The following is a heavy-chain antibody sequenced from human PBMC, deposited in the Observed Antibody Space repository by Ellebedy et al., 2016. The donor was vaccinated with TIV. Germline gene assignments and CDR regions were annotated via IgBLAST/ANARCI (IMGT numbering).Heavy chain of an antibody. CDR3: VRGQSSGVGAPY. J-gene: IGHJ4*02. CDR1: GFTFSSYT. V-gene: IGHV3-21*01. Sequence: PGGSLRLSCTDFGFTFSSYTMNWVRQAPGKGLEWVSSISSGSSYIYYADSVRGRFIISRDNARNSVSLQMNSLRAEDTAVYYCVRGQSSGVGAPYWGQGTRVTVSS. D-gene: IGHD1-26*01. CDR2: ISSGSSYI.